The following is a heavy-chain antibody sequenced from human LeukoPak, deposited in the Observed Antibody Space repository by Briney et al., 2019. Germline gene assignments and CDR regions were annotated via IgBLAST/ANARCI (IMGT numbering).Heavy chain of an antibody. CDR3: ARGFPANIVVVTAIPDY. CDR2: ISSSGSTI. D-gene: IGHD2-21*02. J-gene: IGHJ4*02. V-gene: IGHV3-48*03. Sequence: QAGGSLRLSCAASGFTFSSYEMNWVRQAPGKGLEWVSYISSSGSTIYYADSVKGRFTISRDNAKNSLYLQMNSLRAEDTAVYYCARGFPANIVVVTAIPDYWGQGTLVTVSS. CDR1: GFTFSSYE.